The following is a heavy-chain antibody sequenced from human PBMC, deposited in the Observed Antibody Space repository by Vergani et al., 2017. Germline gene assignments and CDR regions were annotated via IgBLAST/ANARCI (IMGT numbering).Heavy chain of an antibody. V-gene: IGHV4-39*01. J-gene: IGHJ4*02. CDR3: ARRDYSSACFDY. D-gene: IGHD6-25*01. CDR2: IYYSGTT. CDR1: GGSISSSSYY. Sequence: QVQLQQWGAGLLKPSETLSLTCTVSGGSISSSSYYWGWIRQPPGKGLEWIGNIYYSGTTYYNPSLKSRVTISVDTSENQFSLKLSSVTAADTAVYYCARRDYSSACFDYWGQGTLVTVSS.